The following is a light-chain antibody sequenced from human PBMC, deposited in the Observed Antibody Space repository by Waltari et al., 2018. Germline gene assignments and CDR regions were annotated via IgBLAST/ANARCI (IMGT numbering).Light chain of an antibody. CDR3: MQGIHLPPYT. J-gene: IGKJ2*01. Sequence: DIVMTQTPLSLSVTPGQPASISCKSTQGLLHSDGKTYLFWYLQKPGQSPQLLINAVSSRFSGGPDRFSGRGSGTDVTLKISRVEAEDVGVYYCMQGIHLPPYTFGQGTKLEIK. CDR1: QGLLHSDGKTY. V-gene: IGKV2-29*02. CDR2: AVS.